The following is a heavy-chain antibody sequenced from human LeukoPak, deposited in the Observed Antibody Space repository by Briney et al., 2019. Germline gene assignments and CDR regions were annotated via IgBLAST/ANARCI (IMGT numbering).Heavy chain of an antibody. CDR1: AFTFRNYW. V-gene: IGHV3-7*01. Sequence: GGSLRLSCEASAFTFRNYWMSWVRQAPGKGLEWVANIKHDGSGKYYVDSVKGRFTISRDNAKNSLYLQMNNLRAEDTAVYYCARYCSSTSCNDAFDMWGQGTMVTVSS. D-gene: IGHD2-2*01. J-gene: IGHJ3*02. CDR3: ARYCSSTSCNDAFDM. CDR2: IKHDGSGK.